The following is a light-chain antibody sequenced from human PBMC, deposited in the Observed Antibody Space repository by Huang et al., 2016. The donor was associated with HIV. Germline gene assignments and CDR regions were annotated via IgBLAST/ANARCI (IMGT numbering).Light chain of an antibody. CDR3: QQSYSTLFT. V-gene: IGKV1-39*01. J-gene: IGKJ3*01. Sequence: DIQMTQSPSSLSASVGDRVTITCRASQNINTYLNWYQQKRGKAPKLLIYTASTLESGVPSRFSGSGSGTDFTLTISSLRPEDSASYYCQQSYSTLFTFGPGTKIDVK. CDR1: QNINTY. CDR2: TAS.